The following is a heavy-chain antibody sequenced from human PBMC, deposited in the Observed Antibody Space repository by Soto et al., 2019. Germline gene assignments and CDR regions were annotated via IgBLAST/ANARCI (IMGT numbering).Heavy chain of an antibody. V-gene: IGHV4-59*01. CDR2: IYYSGST. CDR1: GGSISSYY. Sequence: QVQLQESGPGLVKPSETLSLTCTVSGGSISSYYWSWIRQPPGKGLEWIGYIYYSGSTNYNPSLKSRVTISVDTSKNQFSLKLSSVTAADTAVYYCARDRGELLLDYWGQGTLVTVSS. J-gene: IGHJ4*02. CDR3: ARDRGELLLDY. D-gene: IGHD1-26*01.